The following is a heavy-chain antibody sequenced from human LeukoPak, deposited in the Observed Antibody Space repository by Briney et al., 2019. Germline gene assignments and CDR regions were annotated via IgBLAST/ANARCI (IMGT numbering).Heavy chain of an antibody. CDR1: GFTFSSYA. J-gene: IGHJ6*02. CDR2: ISYDGSNK. Sequence: PGRSLRLSCAASGFTFSSYAMHWVRQAPGKGLEWVAVISYDGSNKYYADSVKGRFTISRDNSKNTLYLQMNSLRAEDTAVYYCAREYVVVVAATRYYYYGMDVWGQGITVTVSS. CDR3: AREYVVVVAATRYYYYGMDV. D-gene: IGHD2-15*01. V-gene: IGHV3-30*04.